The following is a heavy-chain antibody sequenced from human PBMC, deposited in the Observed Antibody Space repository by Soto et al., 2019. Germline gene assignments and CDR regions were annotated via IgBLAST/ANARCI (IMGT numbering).Heavy chain of an antibody. CDR3: ARSLYGSGSYFDQ. D-gene: IGHD3-10*01. CDR2: INPSGGKT. J-gene: IGHJ4*02. CDR1: GYVFMAYY. Sequence: QVQLEQSGAEVKKPGASVKVSCKATGYVFMAYYMHWVRQAPGQGPGWMGRINPSGGKTNYAEKFQGRVTMTSDTSTTTFYMELISPRSEDTAVYYCARSLYGSGSYFDQWGQGTLVTVSS. V-gene: IGHV1-46*01.